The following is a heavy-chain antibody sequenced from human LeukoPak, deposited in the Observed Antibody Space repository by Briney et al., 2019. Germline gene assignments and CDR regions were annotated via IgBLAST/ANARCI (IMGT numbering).Heavy chain of an antibody. J-gene: IGHJ4*02. V-gene: IGHV1-24*01. D-gene: IGHD4-17*01. Sequence: ASVKVFCKVSGYTLTELSMHWVRQAPGKGLEWMGGFDPEDGETIYAQKFQGRVTMTEDTSTDTAYMELCSLRSEDTAVYYCATGDYGDYYFDYWGQGTLVTVSS. CDR1: GYTLTELS. CDR2: FDPEDGET. CDR3: ATGDYGDYYFDY.